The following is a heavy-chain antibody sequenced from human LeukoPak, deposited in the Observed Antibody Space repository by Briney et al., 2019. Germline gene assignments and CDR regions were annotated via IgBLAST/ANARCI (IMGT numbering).Heavy chain of an antibody. CDR2: IYHSGST. Sequence: GSLRLSCAASGFTVSSNYMNWVRQPPGKGLEWIGEIYHSGSTNYNPSLESRVTISVDKSKNQFSLKLSSVTAADTAAYYCARDHSGPSDYWGQGTLVTVSS. D-gene: IGHD6-19*01. V-gene: IGHV4-4*02. CDR3: ARDHSGPSDY. J-gene: IGHJ4*02. CDR1: GFTVSSNY.